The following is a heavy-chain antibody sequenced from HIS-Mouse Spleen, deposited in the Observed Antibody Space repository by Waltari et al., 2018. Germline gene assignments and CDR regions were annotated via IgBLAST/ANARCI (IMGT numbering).Heavy chain of an antibody. J-gene: IGHJ4*02. CDR2: IYYSGGT. CDR1: GGSISSGDYY. V-gene: IGHV4-30-4*01. D-gene: IGHD3-9*01. Sequence: QVQLQESGPGLVKPSQTLSLTCTVSGGSISSGDYYWSWIRQPPGKGLEWIGYIYYSGGTYYNPSLKSRVTISVDTSKNQFSLKLSSVTAADTAVYYCARGVFGWGSLKGFDYWGQGTLVTVSS. CDR3: ARGVFGWGSLKGFDY.